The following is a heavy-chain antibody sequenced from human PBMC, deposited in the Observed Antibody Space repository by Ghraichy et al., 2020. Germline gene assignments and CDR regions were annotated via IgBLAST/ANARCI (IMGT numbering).Heavy chain of an antibody. CDR1: GFTFSSYS. CDR2: ISSSSSTI. D-gene: IGHD6-13*01. J-gene: IGHJ4*02. Sequence: GESLNISCAASGFTFSSYSMNWVRQAPGKGLEWVSYISSSSSTIYYADSVKGRFTISRDNAKNSLYLQMNSLRAEDTAVYYCARDLIAAALDYWGQGTLVTVSS. V-gene: IGHV3-48*01. CDR3: ARDLIAAALDY.